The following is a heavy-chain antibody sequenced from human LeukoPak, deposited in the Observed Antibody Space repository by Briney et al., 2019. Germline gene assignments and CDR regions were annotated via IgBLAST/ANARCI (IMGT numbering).Heavy chain of an antibody. CDR2: ISGDGGGT. J-gene: IGHJ3*01. Sequence: PGGSLRLSCAASGFISDHYAMLWVRQAPGKGLEWVSLISGDGGGTYYTDSVRGRFTIFRDNSKNSLYLQMNGLTTEDTALYYCAKESDAFDLWGQGTMVSVSS. CDR3: AKESDAFDL. CDR1: GFISDHYA. V-gene: IGHV3-43*02.